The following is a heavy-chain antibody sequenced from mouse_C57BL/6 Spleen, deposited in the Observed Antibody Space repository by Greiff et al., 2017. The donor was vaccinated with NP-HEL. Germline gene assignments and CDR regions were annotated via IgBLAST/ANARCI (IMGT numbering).Heavy chain of an antibody. CDR1: GYTFTDYY. J-gene: IGHJ4*01. V-gene: IGHV1-26*01. Sequence: EVKLQQSGPELVKPGASVKISCKASGYTFTDYYMNWVKQSHGKSLEWIGDINPNNGGTSYNQKFKGKATLTVDKSSSTAYMELRSLTSEDSAVYYCARTKDYDYGGGAMDYWGQGTSVTVSS. CDR3: ARTKDYDYGGGAMDY. CDR2: INPNNGGT. D-gene: IGHD2-4*01.